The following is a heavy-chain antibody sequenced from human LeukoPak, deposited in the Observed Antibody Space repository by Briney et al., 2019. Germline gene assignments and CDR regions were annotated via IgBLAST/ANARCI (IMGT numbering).Heavy chain of an antibody. Sequence: GASVKVSCKASGGTFSSYAISWVRQAPGQGLEWMGGIIPIFGTANYAQKFQGRVTITTDESTSTAYMELSSLRSEDTAVYYCATRYSCSLWGGSYWYFDLWGRGTLVTVSS. CDR2: IIPIFGTA. CDR1: GGTFSSYA. CDR3: ATRYSCSLWGGSYWYFDL. V-gene: IGHV1-69*05. D-gene: IGHD6-6*01. J-gene: IGHJ2*01.